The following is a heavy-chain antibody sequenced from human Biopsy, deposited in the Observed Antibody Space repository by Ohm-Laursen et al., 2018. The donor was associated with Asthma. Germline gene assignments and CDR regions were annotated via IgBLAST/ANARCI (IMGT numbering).Heavy chain of an antibody. CDR2: IYYIGST. Sequence: SDTLSLTCTVSGGSISSGAYYWSWVRQPPGKGLEWIGYIYYIGSTYYNPSLKSRVTISVDTSKNQFSLRLNSVTAADTAVYYCARGPNYHGSGRAPIGMDVWGQGTTVTVSS. CDR3: ARGPNYHGSGRAPIGMDV. D-gene: IGHD3-10*01. J-gene: IGHJ6*02. V-gene: IGHV4-30-4*02. CDR1: GGSISSGAYY.